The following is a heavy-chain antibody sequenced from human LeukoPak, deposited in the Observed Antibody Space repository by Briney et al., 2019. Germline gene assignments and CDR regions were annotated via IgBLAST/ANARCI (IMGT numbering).Heavy chain of an antibody. CDR3: ARGSSSWYYLDY. CDR2: FSGSGGRT. CDR1: GFNFNSFA. J-gene: IGHJ4*02. Sequence: PGGSLRLSCAASGFNFNSFAMSWVRQAPGKGLEWVSTFSGSGGRTYYADSVKGRFTISRDNAKNSLYLQMNSLRVEDTAVYYCARGSSSWYYLDYWGQGTLVTVSS. D-gene: IGHD6-13*01. V-gene: IGHV3-23*01.